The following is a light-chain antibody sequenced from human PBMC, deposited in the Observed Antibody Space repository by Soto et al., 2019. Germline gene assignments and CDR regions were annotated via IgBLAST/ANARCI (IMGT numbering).Light chain of an antibody. Sequence: QSVLTQPPSASGSPGQSVTISCTGTSSDVGSYKYVSWYQQRPGKAPKLIIYEVSKRPSGVPDRFSGSKSGNTASLTVSGLQAEGEADYYCSSYAGTYVFGTGTKLTVL. CDR3: SSYAGTYV. V-gene: IGLV2-8*01. CDR1: SSDVGSYKY. J-gene: IGLJ1*01. CDR2: EVS.